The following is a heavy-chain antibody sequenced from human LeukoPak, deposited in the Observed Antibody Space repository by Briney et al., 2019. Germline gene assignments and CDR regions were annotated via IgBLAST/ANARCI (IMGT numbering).Heavy chain of an antibody. D-gene: IGHD6-6*01. CDR1: GGSISSYY. CDR2: IYYSGST. V-gene: IGHV4-59*01. CDR3: ASGIAARPGYFDY. J-gene: IGHJ4*02. Sequence: SETLSLTCTVSGGSISSYYWSWIRQPPGKGLEWIGYIYYSGSTNYNPSLKSRVTISVDTSKNRFSLKLSSVTAADTAVYYCASGIAARPGYFDYWGQGTLVTVSS.